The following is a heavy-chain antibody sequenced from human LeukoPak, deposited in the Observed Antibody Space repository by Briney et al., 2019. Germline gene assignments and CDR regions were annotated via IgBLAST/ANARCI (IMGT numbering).Heavy chain of an antibody. V-gene: IGHV3-30-3*01. D-gene: IGHD3-22*01. CDR3: AKVGVVITVFSFDY. CDR2: MSYDGSNK. CDR1: GFTFSRYT. J-gene: IGHJ4*02. Sequence: GGALRLSCAASGFTFSRYTMHWVRQAPGKGLEWVADMSYDGSNKYYADSVKGRFTISRDNSKNTLYLQMNSLRAEDTAVYYCAKVGVVITVFSFDYWGQGTLVTVSS.